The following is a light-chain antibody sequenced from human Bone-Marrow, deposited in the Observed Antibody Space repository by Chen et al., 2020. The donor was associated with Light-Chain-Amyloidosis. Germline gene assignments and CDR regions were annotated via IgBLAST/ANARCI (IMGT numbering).Light chain of an antibody. Sequence: SYELTQPPSVSVSPGQTARLTCSGDDLPTKYAYWYQQKPGQAPVLVIHTDTERPSGISERFSGSRSGTTATLTISGVQAEDEADYHCQSADSSGTYEVIFGGGTMLTVL. CDR1: DLPTKY. CDR3: QSADSSGTYEVI. CDR2: TDT. J-gene: IGLJ2*01. V-gene: IGLV3-25*03.